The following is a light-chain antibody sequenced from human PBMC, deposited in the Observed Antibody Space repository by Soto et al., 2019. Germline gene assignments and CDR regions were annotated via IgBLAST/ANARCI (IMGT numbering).Light chain of an antibody. V-gene: IGLV2-14*01. CDR3: SSWSSSTTLV. CDR2: DVG. CDR1: ISDVCGYNY. Sequence: QSVLTQPASVSGSPGQSITISCSGTISDVCGYNYVSWYQQHPDRAPKLVTHDVGKRPSGVSTRFSGSKSGNTASLPISGLQAEDWADYYCSSWSSSTTLVFGGGTKLTVL. J-gene: IGLJ2*01.